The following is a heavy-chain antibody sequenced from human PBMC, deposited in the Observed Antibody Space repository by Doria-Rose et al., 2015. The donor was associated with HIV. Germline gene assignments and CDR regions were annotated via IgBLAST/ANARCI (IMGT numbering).Heavy chain of an antibody. Sequence: QVQLVQFGPVLVKPKETLTLTCTVSGVSLSSPGMGVSWIRQPPGKALEWLANIFSDDERSYKTSLKSRLTISRGTSKSQVVLTMTDMDPVDTATYYCARIKSSRWYHKYYFDFWGQGTLVIVSA. CDR1: GVSLSSPGMG. D-gene: IGHD6-13*01. V-gene: IGHV2-26*01. CDR3: ARIKSSRWYHKYYFDF. CDR2: IFSDDER. J-gene: IGHJ4*02.